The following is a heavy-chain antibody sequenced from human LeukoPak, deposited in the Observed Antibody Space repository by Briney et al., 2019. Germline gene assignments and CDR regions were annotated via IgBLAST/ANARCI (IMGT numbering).Heavy chain of an antibody. Sequence: SETLSLTCTVSGGSISSTSYYWGWIRQPLGKGLEWIGSIYYSGGTYYNPSLKSRVTISVDRSKNQFSLKLSSVTAADTAVYYCARASVTFGGVIAPWGQGTLVTVSS. V-gene: IGHV4-39*07. CDR2: IYYSGGT. J-gene: IGHJ4*02. CDR1: GGSISSTSYY. CDR3: ARASVTFGGVIAP. D-gene: IGHD3-16*02.